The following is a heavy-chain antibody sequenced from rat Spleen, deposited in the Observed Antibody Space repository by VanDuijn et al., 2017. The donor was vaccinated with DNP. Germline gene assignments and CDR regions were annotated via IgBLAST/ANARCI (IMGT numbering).Heavy chain of an antibody. CDR3: ARPTGITRAMDA. CDR1: GFTFNNYW. D-gene: IGHD1-9*01. V-gene: IGHV5-31*01. Sequence: EVQLVESGGDLVQPGRSLKLSCVAFGFTFNNYWMTWIRQVPGTGLEWVASISSSGGSTYYPDSVKGRFTISRDNAKSTLYLQMNSLRSEDTATYYCARPTGITRAMDAWGQGTSVTVSS. CDR2: ISSSGGST. J-gene: IGHJ4*01.